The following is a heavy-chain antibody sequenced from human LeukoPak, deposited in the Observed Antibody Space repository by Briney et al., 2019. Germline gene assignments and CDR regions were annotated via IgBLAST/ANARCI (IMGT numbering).Heavy chain of an antibody. J-gene: IGHJ3*02. V-gene: IGHV4-30-2*01. CDR2: IYHSGST. D-gene: IGHD6-13*01. CDR1: GGSISSGGYS. CDR3: ASSSWYDAFDI. Sequence: PSQTLSLTCAVSGGSISSGGYSWSWIRQPPGKGLEWIGYIYHSGSTYYNPSLKSRATISVDRSKNQFSLKLSSVTAADTAVYYCASSSWYDAFDIWGQGTMVTVSS.